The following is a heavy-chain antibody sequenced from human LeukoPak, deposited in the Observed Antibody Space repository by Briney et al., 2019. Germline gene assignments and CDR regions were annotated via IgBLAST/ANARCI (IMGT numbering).Heavy chain of an antibody. V-gene: IGHV3-33*06. CDR2: IWFDGSNK. Sequence: GGSLRLSCAASGFTFSTYGMHWVRQAPGRGLEWVAVIWFDGSNKYNADSVRGRFTISRDNSKNTLYLEMNSLRVEDTAVYYCAKASGRYCSSTRCQAPLDYWGQGTLVTVSS. D-gene: IGHD2-2*01. J-gene: IGHJ4*02. CDR1: GFTFSTYG. CDR3: AKASGRYCSSTRCQAPLDY.